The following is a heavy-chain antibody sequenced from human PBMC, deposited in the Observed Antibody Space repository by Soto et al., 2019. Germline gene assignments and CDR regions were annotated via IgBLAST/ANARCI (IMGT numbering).Heavy chain of an antibody. CDR2: IKQDGSEK. J-gene: IGHJ4*02. V-gene: IGHV3-7*01. Sequence: EVQLVESGGGLVQPGGSLRLSCAASGFTFSSYWMSWVRQAPGKGLEWVANIKQDGSEKYYVDSVKGRFTISRDNAKNSLYLQMNSLRAEDTAVYYCARVPRTYGDYPPYYFDYWGQGTLVTVSS. D-gene: IGHD4-17*01. CDR1: GFTFSSYW. CDR3: ARVPRTYGDYPPYYFDY.